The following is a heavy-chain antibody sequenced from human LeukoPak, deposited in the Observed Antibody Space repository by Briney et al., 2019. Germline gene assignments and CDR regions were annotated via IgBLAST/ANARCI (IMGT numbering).Heavy chain of an antibody. J-gene: IGHJ4*02. D-gene: IGHD6-13*01. CDR2: IYYSGST. CDR3: ARFTGYSSS. V-gene: IGHV4-39*07. Sequence: SETLSLTCTVSGGSISSSSYYWGWIRQPPGKGLEWIGSIYYSGSTYYNPSLKSRVTISVDTSKNQFSLKLSSVTAADTAVYYCARFTGYSSSWGQGTLVTVSS. CDR1: GGSISSSSYY.